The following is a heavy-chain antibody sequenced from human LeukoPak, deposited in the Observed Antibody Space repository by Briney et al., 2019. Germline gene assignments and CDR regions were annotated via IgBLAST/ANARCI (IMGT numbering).Heavy chain of an antibody. CDR2: IYHSGST. Sequence: SGTLSLTCAVSGGSISSSNWWSWVRQPPGKGLEWIGEIYHSGSTNYNPSLKSRVTISVDKSKNQFSLKLSSVTAADTAVYYCARQPKGGNPGWYFDLWGRGTLVTVSS. CDR1: GGSISSSNW. D-gene: IGHD4-23*01. J-gene: IGHJ2*01. CDR3: ARQPKGGNPGWYFDL. V-gene: IGHV4-4*02.